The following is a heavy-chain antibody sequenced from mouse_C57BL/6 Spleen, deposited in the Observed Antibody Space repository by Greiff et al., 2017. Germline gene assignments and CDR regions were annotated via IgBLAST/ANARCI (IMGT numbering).Heavy chain of an antibody. D-gene: IGHD2-5*01. V-gene: IGHV1-50*01. CDR3: ARYEGYSNYDWYFDV. CDR2: LDPSDSYT. CDR1: GYTFTSYW. J-gene: IGHJ1*03. Sequence: QVQLQQPGAELVKPGASVKLSCKASGYTFTSYWMQWVKQRPGQGLEWIGELDPSDSYTHYNQKFKGKATLTVDTSSSTAYMQLSSLTSEDSAVYYCARYEGYSNYDWYFDVWGTGTTVTVSS.